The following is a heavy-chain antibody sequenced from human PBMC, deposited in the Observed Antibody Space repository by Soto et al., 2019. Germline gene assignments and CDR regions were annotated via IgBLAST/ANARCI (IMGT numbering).Heavy chain of an antibody. CDR1: GFTFSSYG. V-gene: IGHV3-30*18. Sequence: GGVLGLSCAASGFTFSSYGMHWVRQGPGKGLEWVAVRSSDGINEYYADSVQGRFTISRDNSNNTLYMQMNSLGAEDTAVYYCAKDCVGKAGAGTFYWGQGTLLTVSS. D-gene: IGHD6-13*01. CDR3: AKDCVGKAGAGTFY. CDR2: RSSDGINE. J-gene: IGHJ4*02.